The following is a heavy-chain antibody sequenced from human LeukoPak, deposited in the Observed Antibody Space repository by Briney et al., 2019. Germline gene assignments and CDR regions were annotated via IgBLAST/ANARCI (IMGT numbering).Heavy chain of an antibody. Sequence: GGSLRLSCAASGFTVSNNYMNWVRQAPGKGLEWVSVIYSGGNTYYTDSVKGRFTISRDNSKNTLHLQMNSLRVEDTAVYYCARDRDYGGKLGYWGQGTLVTVSS. CDR1: GFTVSNNY. D-gene: IGHD4-23*01. J-gene: IGHJ4*02. V-gene: IGHV3-66*02. CDR2: IYSGGNT. CDR3: ARDRDYGGKLGY.